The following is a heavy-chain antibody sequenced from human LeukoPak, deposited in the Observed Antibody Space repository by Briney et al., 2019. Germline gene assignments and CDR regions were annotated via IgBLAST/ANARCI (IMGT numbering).Heavy chain of an antibody. V-gene: IGHV3-7*01. D-gene: IGHD5-24*01. J-gene: IGHJ4*02. CDR3: ARDRGWQQFDY. Sequence: GGSLRLSCAASGFTFSNSCMTWVRQTPGKGLERVANIKKDGSETYYVESVRGRFSISRDNAKNSVYLEMNSLRAEDTAVYFCARDRGWQQFDYWGQGTLVTVSA. CDR1: GFTFSNSC. CDR2: IKKDGSET.